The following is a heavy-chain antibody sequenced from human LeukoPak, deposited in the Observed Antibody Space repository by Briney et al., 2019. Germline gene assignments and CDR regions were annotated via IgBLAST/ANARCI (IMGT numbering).Heavy chain of an antibody. CDR2: IISIFGTA. D-gene: IGHD3-22*01. J-gene: IGHJ5*02. V-gene: IGHV1-69*13. Sequence: ASVKVSCKASGGTFSSYAISWVRQAPGQGLEWMGGIISIFGTANYAQKFQGRVTITADESTSTAYMELSSLRSEDTAVYYCARERVTYYYDSSGYAPWGQGTLVTVSS. CDR3: ARERVTYYYDSSGYAP. CDR1: GGTFSSYA.